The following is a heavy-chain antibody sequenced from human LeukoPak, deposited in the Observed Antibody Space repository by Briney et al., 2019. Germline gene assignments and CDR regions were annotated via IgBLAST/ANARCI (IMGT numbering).Heavy chain of an antibody. J-gene: IGHJ4*02. CDR1: GGSINSVRYY. V-gene: IGHV4-61*02. CDR2: ISSSGST. D-gene: IGHD4-17*01. Sequence: PSETLSLTCTVSGGSINSVRYYWSWIRQPAGKGLEWIGRISSSGSTNHNPSLNSRVTISVDTSKNQFSLRLSSVTAADTAVYYCARASHDYGDYSHFDYWGQGTLVTVSS. CDR3: ARASHDYGDYSHFDY.